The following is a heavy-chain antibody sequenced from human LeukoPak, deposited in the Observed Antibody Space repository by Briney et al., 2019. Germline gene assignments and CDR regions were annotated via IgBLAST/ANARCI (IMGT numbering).Heavy chain of an antibody. CDR3: AKGGSYYGSGNRAYAFDI. CDR2: ISGPGGTT. D-gene: IGHD3-10*01. V-gene: IGHV3-23*01. Sequence: GGSLRLSCVVSGFTFSTHAMTWVRQAPGKGLERVSDISGPGGTTYYAASVKGRFTISRDNSKNTLFLQMNSVRAEDTAVYYCAKGGSYYGSGNRAYAFDIWGQGTMVTVSS. J-gene: IGHJ3*02. CDR1: GFTFSTHA.